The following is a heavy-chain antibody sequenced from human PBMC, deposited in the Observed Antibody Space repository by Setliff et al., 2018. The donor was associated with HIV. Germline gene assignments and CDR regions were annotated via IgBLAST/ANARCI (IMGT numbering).Heavy chain of an antibody. D-gene: IGHD2-2*03. J-gene: IGHJ5*02. CDR2: IHGDGTT. Sequence: SETLSLTCTVSGASISGYYWSWIRQTPGKGLEWIGSIHGDGTTNHNPSLKSRVTISLDTPRNHFSLNLHSVTAADTAVYYCARAKTIGSSALFLDPWGQGTPVTVTS. CDR3: ARAKTIGSSALFLDP. V-gene: IGHV4-4*08. CDR1: GASISGYY.